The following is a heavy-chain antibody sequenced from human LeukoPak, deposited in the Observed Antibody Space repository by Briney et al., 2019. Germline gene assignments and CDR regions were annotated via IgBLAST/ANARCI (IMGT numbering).Heavy chain of an antibody. J-gene: IGHJ5*02. CDR3: ARRPLNLYSSSWYPSGNWFDP. Sequence: SETLSLTCAVYGGSFSGYYWSWIRQPPGKGLEWIGEINHSGSTNYNPSLKSRVTISVDTSKNQFSLKLSSVTAADTAVYYCARRPLNLYSSSWYPSGNWFDPWGQGTLVTVSS. D-gene: IGHD6-13*01. CDR1: GGSFSGYY. V-gene: IGHV4-34*01. CDR2: INHSGST.